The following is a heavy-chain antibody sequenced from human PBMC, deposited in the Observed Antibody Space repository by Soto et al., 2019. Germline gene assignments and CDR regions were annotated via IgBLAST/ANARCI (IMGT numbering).Heavy chain of an antibody. V-gene: IGHV3-33*01. CDR1: GFTFSSYG. CDR3: ARDNGLERDNWFDP. CDR2: IWYDGSNK. J-gene: IGHJ5*02. D-gene: IGHD1-1*01. Sequence: PGGSLRLSCAASGFTFSSYGMHWVRRAPGKGLEWVAVIWYDGSNKYYADSVKGRFTISRDNSKNTLYLQMNSLRAEDTAVYYCARDNGLERDNWFDPWGQGTLVTVSS.